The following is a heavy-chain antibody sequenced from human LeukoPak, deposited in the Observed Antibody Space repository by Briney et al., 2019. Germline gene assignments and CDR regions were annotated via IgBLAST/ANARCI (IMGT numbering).Heavy chain of an antibody. V-gene: IGHV1-8*01. D-gene: IGHD7-27*01. CDR3: ARGPPNWGYDY. CDR1: GYTFTSYD. J-gene: IGHJ4*02. Sequence: ASVKVSCKASGYTFTSYDFNWVRQATGQRPEWMGWTSPNSGDTGYAQKFQDRVTMTRNTSISTAYMELSSLRSDGTAVYYCARGPPNWGYDYWGPGTLVTVSS. CDR2: TSPNSGDT.